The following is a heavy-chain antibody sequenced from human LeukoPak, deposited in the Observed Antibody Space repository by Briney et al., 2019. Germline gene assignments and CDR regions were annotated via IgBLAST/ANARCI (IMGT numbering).Heavy chain of an antibody. CDR3: ARDTAAAGTQDY. CDR1: GFTFSGYS. J-gene: IGHJ4*02. Sequence: GGSLRLSCAASGFTFSGYSMNWVRQAPGKGLEWVSSISSSSSYIYYADSVKGRFTISRDNAKNSLYLQMNSLRAEDTAVYYCARDTAAAGTQDYWGQGTLATVSS. CDR2: ISSSSSYI. V-gene: IGHV3-21*01. D-gene: IGHD6-13*01.